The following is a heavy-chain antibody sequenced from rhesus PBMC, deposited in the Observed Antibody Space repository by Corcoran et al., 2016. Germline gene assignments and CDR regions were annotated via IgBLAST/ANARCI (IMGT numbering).Heavy chain of an antibody. J-gene: IGHJ4*01. CDR1: GGSISSSY. Sequence: QLQLQESGPGLVKPSETLSVTCAVSGGSISSSYWSWIRQAPGKGLQWIGYIYGSGSSTNYNPSLKSRVTLAVDTYKNQLSLKLSSVTTADTAVYYCARVYSSWSGEDYWGQGVLVTVSS. V-gene: IGHV4-169*01. D-gene: IGHD6-13*01. CDR3: ARVYSSWSGEDY. CDR2: IYGSGSST.